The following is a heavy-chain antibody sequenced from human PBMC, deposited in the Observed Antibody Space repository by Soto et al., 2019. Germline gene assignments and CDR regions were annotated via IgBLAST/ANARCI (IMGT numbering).Heavy chain of an antibody. J-gene: IGHJ4*02. V-gene: IGHV1-3*01. CDR1: GYTFTNYA. D-gene: IGHD3-16*01. CDR3: ARTRGGSYGDFDY. CDR2: INAGNGNT. Sequence: ASVKVSCKASGYTFTNYAMHWVRQAPGQRLEWMGWINAGNGNTKYSQKFQGRVTITRDTSASTAYMELSSLRSEDTAVYYCARTRGGSYGDFDYWGQGTLVTVSS.